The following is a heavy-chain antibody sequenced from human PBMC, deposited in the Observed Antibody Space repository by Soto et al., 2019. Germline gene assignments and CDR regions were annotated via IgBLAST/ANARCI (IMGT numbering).Heavy chain of an antibody. D-gene: IGHD6-13*01. V-gene: IGHV4-59*01. J-gene: IGHJ4*02. CDR1: GGSIGAYY. Sequence: SETLSLTCTVSGGSIGAYYWSWLRQSPGKGLEWIGNVYYSGGINYNPSLKTRVTQSVDMSKNQFFLRLRFVTAADTAVYYCARDRTAAGTFDFWGQGTLVTVSS. CDR2: VYYSGGI. CDR3: ARDRTAAGTFDF.